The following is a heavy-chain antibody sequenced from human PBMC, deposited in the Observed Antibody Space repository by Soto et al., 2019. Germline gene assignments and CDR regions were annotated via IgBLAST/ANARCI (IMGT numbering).Heavy chain of an antibody. CDR1: GYRFSSNW. CDR3: ARRGDQEWFDP. Sequence: GESLKISCKGSGYRFSSNWIGWVRQMPGKGLEWMGIIYLGDSDTRYSPSFQGQVTISADKSISTAYLQWSSLKASDTAMYYCARRGDQEWFDPWGQGTLVTVSS. V-gene: IGHV5-51*01. CDR2: IYLGDSDT. J-gene: IGHJ5*02. D-gene: IGHD3-16*01.